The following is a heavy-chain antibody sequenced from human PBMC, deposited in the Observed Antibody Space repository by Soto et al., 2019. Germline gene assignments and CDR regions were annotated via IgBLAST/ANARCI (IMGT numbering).Heavy chain of an antibody. Sequence: QVQLVQSGAEVKKRGASVKVSCKASGYTFTSYGISWVREAPGQGLEWVGWISAYNGNTNYAQKLQGRVSMTTDTSTRTAYMELRSLRSDDTAVYYCASDWGIAVAEALDYWGQGTLVTVSS. CDR3: ASDWGIAVAEALDY. J-gene: IGHJ4*02. CDR2: ISAYNGNT. D-gene: IGHD6-19*01. V-gene: IGHV1-18*01. CDR1: GYTFTSYG.